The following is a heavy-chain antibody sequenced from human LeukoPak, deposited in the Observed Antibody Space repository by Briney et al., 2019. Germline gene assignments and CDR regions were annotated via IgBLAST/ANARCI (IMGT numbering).Heavy chain of an antibody. CDR1: GGTFSRYA. V-gene: IGHV1-69*05. CDR3: ARDKVPENWFDP. CDR2: IIPIFGTA. Sequence: ASVKVCCKASGGTFSRYAISWVRQAPGQGLEWMGGIIPIFGTANYAQKFQGRVTITTDESTSTAYMELSSLRSEDTAVYYCARDKVPENWFDPWGQGTLVTVSS. J-gene: IGHJ5*02.